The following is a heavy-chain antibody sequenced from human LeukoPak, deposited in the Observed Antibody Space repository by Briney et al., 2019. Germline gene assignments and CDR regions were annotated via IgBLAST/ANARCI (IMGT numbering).Heavy chain of an antibody. CDR1: GGSISSSSYY. CDR3: ASVGDSSSSPFDY. V-gene: IGHV4-39*01. J-gene: IGHJ4*02. CDR2: IYYSGST. D-gene: IGHD6-6*01. Sequence: SETLSLTCTVSGGSISSSSYYWGWIRQPPGKGLGWIGSIYYSGSTYYNPSLESQVTISVDTSKNQFSLKLSSVTAADTAVYYCASVGDSSSSPFDYWGQGTLVTVSS.